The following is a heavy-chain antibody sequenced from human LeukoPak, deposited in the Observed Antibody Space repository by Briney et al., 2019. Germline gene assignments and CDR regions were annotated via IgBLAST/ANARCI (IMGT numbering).Heavy chain of an antibody. CDR2: INPSGGGT. V-gene: IGHV1-46*01. D-gene: IGHD1-26*01. CDR3: ARWWELGSDY. CDR1: GYTFINYY. Sequence: GASVKVSCTASGYTFINYYIHWVRQAPGQGLEWMGIINPSGGGTNYAQKFQGRVTMTRDTSTSTVYMELSSLRSEDTAVYYCARWWELGSDYWGQGTLVTVSS. J-gene: IGHJ4*02.